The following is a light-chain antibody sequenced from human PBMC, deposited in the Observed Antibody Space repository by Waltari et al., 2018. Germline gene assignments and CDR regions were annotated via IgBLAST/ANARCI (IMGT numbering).Light chain of an antibody. CDR1: SRDIGNYNF. Sequence: QSALTQPASVSGSPGQSITITCTGTSRDIGNYNFVSWYQHQPGQAPKLVIYDVSARPSVVSNRFSGSKSGNTASLTISGLQPEDEADYYCCSYVDTTSWLFGGGTKLTVL. J-gene: IGLJ3*02. CDR3: CSYVDTTSWL. V-gene: IGLV2-23*02. CDR2: DVS.